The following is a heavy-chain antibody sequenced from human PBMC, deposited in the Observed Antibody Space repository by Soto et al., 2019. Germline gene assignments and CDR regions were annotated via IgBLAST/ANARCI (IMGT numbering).Heavy chain of an antibody. CDR2: TWYDGSNK. V-gene: IGHV3-33*01. CDR1: GFTFSSYG. Sequence: QVQLVESGGGVVQPGRSLRLSCAASGFTFSSYGMHWVRQAPGKGLEWVAVTWYDGSNKYYADSVKGRFTISRDNSKNTLYLQMNSLRAEDTAVYYCARDRSRFLEWLPEPFDPWGQGTLVTVSS. J-gene: IGHJ5*02. D-gene: IGHD3-3*01. CDR3: ARDRSRFLEWLPEPFDP.